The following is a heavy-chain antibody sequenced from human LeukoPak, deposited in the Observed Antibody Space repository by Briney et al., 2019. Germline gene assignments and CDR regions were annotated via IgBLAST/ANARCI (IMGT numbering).Heavy chain of an antibody. Sequence: ASVKVSCKASGGTFSSYAISWVRQAPGQGLEWMGWISAYNGNTNYAQKLQDRVTITRETSATTAYMELSSLTSEDTAVYYCARVSDDSGWNFDYWGRGTLVTVSS. J-gene: IGHJ4*02. CDR2: ISAYNGNT. CDR3: ARVSDDSGWNFDY. V-gene: IGHV1-18*01. D-gene: IGHD6-19*01. CDR1: GGTFSSYA.